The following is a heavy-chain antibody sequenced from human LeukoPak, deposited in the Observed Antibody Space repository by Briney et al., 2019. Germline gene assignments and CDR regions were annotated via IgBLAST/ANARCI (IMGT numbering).Heavy chain of an antibody. D-gene: IGHD5-12*01. J-gene: IGHJ4*02. V-gene: IGHV3-30*02. CDR2: IWYDGSSQ. CDR1: GFTFSSFG. CDR3: AKEGYGGYGAFDC. Sequence: GGSLRLSCAASGFTFSSFGMHWVRQAPGKGLEWVAFIWYDGSSQYYPDSVKGRFTISRDNSKNTLWLQMDSLRVEDTAVYYCAKEGYGGYGAFDCRGQGTLVTVSS.